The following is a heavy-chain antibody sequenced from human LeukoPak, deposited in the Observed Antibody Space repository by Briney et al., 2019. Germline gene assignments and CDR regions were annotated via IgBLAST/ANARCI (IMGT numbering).Heavy chain of an antibody. Sequence: PGGSLRLSCAASGFTISSYGMHWVRQAPGKGLEWVAVIWYDGSNKYYADSVKGRFTISRDNSKNTLFLQLNSLRAEDTALYYCARDLHYYVAMDVWGQGTTVTVSS. D-gene: IGHD3-10*02. CDR1: GFTISSYG. CDR3: ARDLHYYVAMDV. CDR2: IWYDGSNK. V-gene: IGHV3-33*01. J-gene: IGHJ6*02.